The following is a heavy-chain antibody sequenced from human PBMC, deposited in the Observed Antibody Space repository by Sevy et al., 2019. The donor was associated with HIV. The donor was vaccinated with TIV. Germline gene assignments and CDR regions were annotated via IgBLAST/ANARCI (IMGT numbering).Heavy chain of an antibody. V-gene: IGHV3-30-3*01. CDR1: GFSFSSYA. Sequence: GGSLRLSCAASGFSFSSYAMHWVRQAPGKGLEWVAVISFDVNKKDYADSVKGRFIMSRDNSNNALHLKFNSLRPEDTAVYYCARDGRRGYCSSTKCSDAFVWWGQGTMVTVSS. D-gene: IGHD2-2*03. CDR3: ARDGRRGYCSSTKCSDAFVW. CDR2: ISFDVNKK. J-gene: IGHJ3*01.